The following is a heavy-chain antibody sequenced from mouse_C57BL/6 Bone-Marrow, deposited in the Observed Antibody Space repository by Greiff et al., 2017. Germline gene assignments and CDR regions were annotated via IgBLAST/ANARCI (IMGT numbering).Heavy chain of an antibody. CDR2: IHPNSGST. J-gene: IGHJ3*01. CDR3: ASARTRGWFAY. Sequence: QVQLQQPGAELVKPGASVKLSCKASGYTFTSYWMHWVKQRPGQGLEWIGMIHPNSGSTNYNEKFKSKATLTVDKSSSTAYMQLSSLTSEDSAVYYCASARTRGWFAYWGRGTLITVSA. V-gene: IGHV1-64*01. CDR1: GYTFTSYW.